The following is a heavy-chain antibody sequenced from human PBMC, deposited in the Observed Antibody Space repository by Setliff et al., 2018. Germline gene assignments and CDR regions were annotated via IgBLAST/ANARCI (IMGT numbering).Heavy chain of an antibody. CDR3: AKDRYSGPKYYFDY. Sequence: GGSLRLSCAASGFTFDDYAMHWVRQAPGKGLEWVSGISWTTGNIDYADSVKGRFTISRDNAKNSLYLQMNSLRAEDTALYYCAKDRYSGPKYYFDYWGQGTLVTVSS. J-gene: IGHJ4*02. V-gene: IGHV3-9*01. CDR1: GFTFDDYA. CDR2: ISWTTGNI. D-gene: IGHD2-15*01.